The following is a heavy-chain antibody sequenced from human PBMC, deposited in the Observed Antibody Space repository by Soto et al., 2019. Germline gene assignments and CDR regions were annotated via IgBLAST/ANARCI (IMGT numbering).Heavy chain of an antibody. CDR3: AKDRGLRYFDWLPIHPFDY. D-gene: IGHD3-9*01. V-gene: IGHV3-23*01. CDR1: GFTFSSYA. Sequence: EVQLLESGGGLVQPGGSLRLSCAASGFTFSSYAMSWVRQAPGKGLEWVSAISGSGGSTYYADSVKGRFTISRDNSKNTLYLQMNSLRVEDTAVYYCAKDRGLRYFDWLPIHPFDYWVQGTLVTVSS. CDR2: ISGSGGST. J-gene: IGHJ4*02.